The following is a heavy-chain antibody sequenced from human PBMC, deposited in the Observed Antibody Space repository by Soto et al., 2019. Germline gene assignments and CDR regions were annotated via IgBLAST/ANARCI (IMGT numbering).Heavy chain of an antibody. D-gene: IGHD6-13*01. CDR1: GYTFTSYG. Sequence: QVQLVQSGAEVKKPGASVKVSCKASGYTFTSYGISWLRQAPGQGLEWMGWISAYNGNTKYAHKLQGRVTMTTDTPQSTGYMELRSLRSDDTAVYYCARDLAAGMIDYWGQGTLVTVSS. J-gene: IGHJ4*02. CDR2: ISAYNGNT. CDR3: ARDLAAGMIDY. V-gene: IGHV1-18*01.